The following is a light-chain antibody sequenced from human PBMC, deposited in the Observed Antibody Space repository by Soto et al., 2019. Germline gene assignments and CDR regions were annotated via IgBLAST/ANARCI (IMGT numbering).Light chain of an antibody. CDR3: QQYNTWPPYT. CDR1: QSVSSN. V-gene: IGKV3-15*01. Sequence: EIVMTQSPATLSASPGERATLSCRASQSVSSNLVWYQQKPGQAPRLLIYGASSRATGIPARFSGSGSGTEFTLTISSLQSEDFAVYYCQQYNTWPPYTFGPGTKLEIK. J-gene: IGKJ2*01. CDR2: GAS.